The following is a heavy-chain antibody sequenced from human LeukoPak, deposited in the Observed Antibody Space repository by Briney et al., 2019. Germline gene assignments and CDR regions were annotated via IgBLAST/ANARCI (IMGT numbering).Heavy chain of an antibody. CDR3: AKAIHYLYRWAAFEV. CDR2: ITGREGNT. CDR1: GFSFRKYS. V-gene: IGHV3-23*01. D-gene: IGHD5-24*01. Sequence: GGSLRLSCVASGFSFRKYSMSWVRQAPGQGLEWVSSITGREGNTYAADSVKGRFTISRDSSVDTLDLQMDSLTAEDTPIYSCAKAIHYLYRWAAFEVWGRGTMVIVSS. J-gene: IGHJ3*01.